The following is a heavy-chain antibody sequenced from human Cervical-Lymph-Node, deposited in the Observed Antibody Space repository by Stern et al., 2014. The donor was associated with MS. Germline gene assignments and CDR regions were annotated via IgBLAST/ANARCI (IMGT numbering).Heavy chain of an antibody. CDR1: GFSLNTSGEG. CDR2: IYWDADE. D-gene: IGHD4-17*01. CDR3: AHTTVTFDEAYGLDV. Sequence: TLRESGPTLVKPTQTLTLTCTFSGFSLNTSGEGVGWIRQPPGKALEWLAVIYWDADERYSPSLNSRLTITKDTSKNQVVLTMVNMDPVDTGTYYCAHTTVTFDEAYGLDVWGQGTTVTVAS. J-gene: IGHJ6*02. V-gene: IGHV2-5*02.